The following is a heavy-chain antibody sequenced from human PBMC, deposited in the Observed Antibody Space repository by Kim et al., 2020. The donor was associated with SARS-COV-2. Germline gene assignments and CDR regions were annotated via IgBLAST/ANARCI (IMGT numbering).Heavy chain of an antibody. D-gene: IGHD6-13*01. J-gene: IGHJ4*02. CDR2: ISSSINYI. V-gene: IGHV3-21*01. CDR1: GFTFTSYN. CDR3: ATRGAAVAPFDY. Sequence: GGSLRLSCAASGFTFTSYNMNWVRQAPGKGLEWVSSISSSINYIYYADSVKGRFTISRDNAKNSLYLQMNSLRADDTAVYYCATRGAAVAPFDYWGQGT.